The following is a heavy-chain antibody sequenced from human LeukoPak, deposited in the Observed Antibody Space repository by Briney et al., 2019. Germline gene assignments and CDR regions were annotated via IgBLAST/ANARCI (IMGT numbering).Heavy chain of an antibody. J-gene: IGHJ3*02. CDR2: IIPIFGTA. V-gene: IGHV1-69*05. CDR1: GYTFTSYY. D-gene: IGHD3-3*01. Sequence: GASVKVSCKASGYTFTSYYMHWVRQAPGQGLEWMGGIIPIFGTANYAQKFQGRVTITTDESTSTAYMELSSLRSEDTAVYYCARNFITIFGVVGAFDIWGQGTMVTVSS. CDR3: ARNFITIFGVVGAFDI.